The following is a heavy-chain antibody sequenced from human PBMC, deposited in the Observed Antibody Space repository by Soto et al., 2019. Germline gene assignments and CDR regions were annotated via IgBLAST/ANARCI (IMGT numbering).Heavy chain of an antibody. Sequence: GGSLRLSCAASGFTFSSYGMHWVRQAPGKGLEWVAVISYDGSNKYYADSVKGRFTISRDNSKNTLYLQMNSLRAEDTAVYYCARDNYYDSSGYKYYFDYWGQGTLVTVSS. CDR3: ARDNYYDSSGYKYYFDY. CDR2: ISYDGSNK. J-gene: IGHJ4*02. D-gene: IGHD3-22*01. V-gene: IGHV3-30*03. CDR1: GFTFSSYG.